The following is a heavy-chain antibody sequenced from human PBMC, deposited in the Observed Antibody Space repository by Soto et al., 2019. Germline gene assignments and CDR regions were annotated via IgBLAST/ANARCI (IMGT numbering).Heavy chain of an antibody. CDR1: GFSLTTSGVG. D-gene: IGHD3-3*01. J-gene: IGHJ4*02. CDR3: AHRVLRTVFGLVTTTAIYFDF. V-gene: IGHV2-5*02. Sequence: QITLKESGPTVVKPTETLTLTCTFSGFSLTTSGVGVGWVRQSPGKAPEWLALIDWDDDKRYSTSLNSRLITTKDTSKNQVVLTMANVDPADTATYYCAHRVLRTVFGLVTTTAIYFDFWGPGTPVVVSS. CDR2: IDWDDDK.